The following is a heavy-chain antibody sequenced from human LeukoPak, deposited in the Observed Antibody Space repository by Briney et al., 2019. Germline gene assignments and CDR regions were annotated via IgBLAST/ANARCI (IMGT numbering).Heavy chain of an antibody. J-gene: IGHJ4*02. V-gene: IGHV4-59*01. CDR3: ARFRDLSEAGVDY. Sequence: PSETLSLTCTVAGGSIGSYDWSWIRQPPGKGLEWRGYIYYSGSTNYNPSLKSRVTISVDTSKNQSSLKLSSVTPAHTAVYYCARFRDLSEAGVDYWGQGTLVTVSS. D-gene: IGHD3-10*01. CDR2: IYYSGST. CDR1: GGSIGSYD.